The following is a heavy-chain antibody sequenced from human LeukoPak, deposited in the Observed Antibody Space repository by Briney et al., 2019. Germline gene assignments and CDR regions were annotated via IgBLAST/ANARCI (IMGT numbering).Heavy chain of an antibody. CDR3: ARNKAITGFFGMDV. CDR2: ISYGGTHE. J-gene: IGHJ6*02. D-gene: IGHD1-20*01. Sequence: QSGGSLRLSCVASGFTFRDYALHRVRQAPGKELEWVAVISYGGTHEYYTDSVKGRFTISRDNSKNTLHLQMNSLRPEDTSVYYCARNKAITGFFGMDVWGLGTTVTVTS. V-gene: IGHV3-30*10. CDR1: GFTFRDYA.